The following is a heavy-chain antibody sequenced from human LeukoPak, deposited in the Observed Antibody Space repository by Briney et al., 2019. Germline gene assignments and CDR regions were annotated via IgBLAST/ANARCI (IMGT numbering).Heavy chain of an antibody. D-gene: IGHD3-22*01. Sequence: GASVKVPCKASGYTFTSYAMHWVRQAPGQRLEWMGWINAGNGNTKYSQKFQGRVTITRDTSASTAYMELSSLRSEDTAVYYCARDYRGDSSGYFDYWGQGTLVTVSS. CDR1: GYTFTSYA. J-gene: IGHJ4*02. CDR2: INAGNGNT. V-gene: IGHV1-3*01. CDR3: ARDYRGDSSGYFDY.